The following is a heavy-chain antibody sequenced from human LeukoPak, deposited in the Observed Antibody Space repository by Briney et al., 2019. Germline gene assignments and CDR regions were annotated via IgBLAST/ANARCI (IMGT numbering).Heavy chain of an antibody. CDR2: IDYGGSA. V-gene: IGHV4-39*01. D-gene: IGHD3-16*02. CDR1: GGSINSGGYY. CDR3: ARRTYSYGFRFDP. J-gene: IGHJ5*02. Sequence: SETLSLTCNVSGGSINSGGYYWGWIRQPPGKGLEWIGSIDYGGSAVYSPSLKSRLTISVDTSKNQFSLRVASVTAADTAVYYCARRTYSYGFRFDPWGQGTLVTVSS.